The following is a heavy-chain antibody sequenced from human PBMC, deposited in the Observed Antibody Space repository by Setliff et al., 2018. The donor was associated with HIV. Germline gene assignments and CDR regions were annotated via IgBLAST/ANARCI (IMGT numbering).Heavy chain of an antibody. J-gene: IGHJ4*02. CDR2: IFHSGDT. CDR3: ATRPRMAARPFDY. D-gene: IGHD6-6*01. CDR1: GVSVGSGDYY. Sequence: SETLSLTCSVSGVSVGSGDYYWHWIRQHPEKALEWIGYIFHSGDTYYNPSLKSRISMSVDTSKNQFSLELTSLTAADTAVYYCATRPRMAARPFDYWGQGMLVT. V-gene: IGHV4-31*03.